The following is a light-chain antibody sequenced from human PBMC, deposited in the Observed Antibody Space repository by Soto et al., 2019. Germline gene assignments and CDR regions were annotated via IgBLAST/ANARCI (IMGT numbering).Light chain of an antibody. CDR1: RSISTN. CDR2: SAS. CDR3: QQRSNWPFT. Sequence: IVMTQSPPTLSVSPGERATLSCRASRSISTNVAWYQHKSGQAPRLLIYSASTRATGIPTRFSGSGSGTEFTLTISSLQSEDFAVYYCQQRSNWPFTFGPGTKVDIK. J-gene: IGKJ3*01. V-gene: IGKV3-15*01.